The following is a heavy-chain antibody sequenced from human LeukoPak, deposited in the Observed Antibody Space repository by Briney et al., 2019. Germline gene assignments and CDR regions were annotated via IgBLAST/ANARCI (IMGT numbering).Heavy chain of an antibody. D-gene: IGHD2-21*02. CDR1: GFTFSSYA. V-gene: IGHV3-23*01. CDR3: SRLSLTSTSVDI. Sequence: GGSLRLSCAASGFTFSSYAMSWVRQAPGKGLEWVSAISGSGGSTYYADSVKGRFTISRDNTMNSLHLHMDALRDEDTAVYYCSRLSLTSTSVDIWGQGTLVTVSS. J-gene: IGHJ4*02. CDR2: ISGSGGST.